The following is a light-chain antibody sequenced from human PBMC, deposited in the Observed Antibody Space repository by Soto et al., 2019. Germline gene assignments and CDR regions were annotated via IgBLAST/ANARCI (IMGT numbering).Light chain of an antibody. Sequence: EIVLTQSPGTLSLSTGERATLSCRASQSVSSSYLAWYQQKPGQAPRLLISGASSRATGIPDRFSGSGSGTEFTLTISRLEPEDVAVYYCQQYATSPLTFGHGTNVDI. J-gene: IGKJ1*01. CDR1: QSVSSSY. CDR3: QQYATSPLT. V-gene: IGKV3-20*01. CDR2: GAS.